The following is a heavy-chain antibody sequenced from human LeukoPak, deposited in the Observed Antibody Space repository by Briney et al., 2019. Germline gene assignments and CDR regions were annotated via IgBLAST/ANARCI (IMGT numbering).Heavy chain of an antibody. CDR3: TTLYRLDP. Sequence: GGSLRLSCAASGFAFNYAWMNWVRQAPGKGLEWVGRIVSKTDGGTTDYAAPVKGRFTISRDDSKNTLYLQMNSLKTEDTAVYCCTTLYRLDPWGQGTLVTVSS. CDR1: GFAFNYAW. CDR2: IVSKTDGGTT. J-gene: IGHJ5*02. V-gene: IGHV3-15*04. D-gene: IGHD2-8*01.